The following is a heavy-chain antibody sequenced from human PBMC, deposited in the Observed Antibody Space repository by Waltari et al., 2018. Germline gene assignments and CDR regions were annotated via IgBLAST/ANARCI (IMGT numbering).Heavy chain of an antibody. D-gene: IGHD2-2*01. CDR3: AREGGIVVVPAAVDAFDI. J-gene: IGHJ3*02. CDR2: INSDGSST. Sequence: EVQLVESGGGLVQPGGSLRLSCAASGFTFSSYWMHWVRQAPGKGLVWVSRINSDGSSTSYADSVKGRFTISRDNAKNTLYLQMNSLRAEDTAVYYCAREGGIVVVPAAVDAFDIWGQGTMVTVSS. CDR1: GFTFSSYW. V-gene: IGHV3-74*01.